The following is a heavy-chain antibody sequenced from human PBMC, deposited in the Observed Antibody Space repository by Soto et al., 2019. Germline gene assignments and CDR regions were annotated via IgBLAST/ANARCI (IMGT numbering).Heavy chain of an antibody. Sequence: QVQLQESGPGLVTTSETLSLTCTVSGGSISSYYWSWIRQPPGKGLEWIGYIYYSGSTNYNPSLKSRVTISVDTSKNQFSLKLSSVTAADTAVYYCARLYNWFDPWGQGTMVTVSS. CDR1: GGSISSYY. D-gene: IGHD2-2*01. V-gene: IGHV4-59*08. CDR3: ARLYNWFDP. CDR2: IYYSGST. J-gene: IGHJ5*02.